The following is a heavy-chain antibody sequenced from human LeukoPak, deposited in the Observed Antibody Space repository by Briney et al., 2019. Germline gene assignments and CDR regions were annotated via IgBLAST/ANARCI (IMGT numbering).Heavy chain of an antibody. V-gene: IGHV3-23*01. D-gene: IGHD5-18*01. J-gene: IGHJ4*02. CDR1: GFTFSSYA. Sequence: PGGSLRLSCAASGFTFSSYAMSWVRQAPGKGLEWVSAISGSGGSTYYADSVKGWFTISRDNSKNTLYLQMNSLRAEDTAVYYCAKDLVVVGYTAMVTSDYWGQGTLVTVSS. CDR3: AKDLVVVGYTAMVTSDY. CDR2: ISGSGGST.